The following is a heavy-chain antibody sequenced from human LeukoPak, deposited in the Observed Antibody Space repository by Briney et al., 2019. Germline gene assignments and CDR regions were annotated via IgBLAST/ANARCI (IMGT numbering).Heavy chain of an antibody. CDR1: GFTFSSYA. D-gene: IGHD3-9*01. V-gene: IGHV3-23*01. CDR2: ISSSGGST. CDR3: AKTKLRYFDWLFLDY. J-gene: IGHJ4*02. Sequence: GGSLRLSCAASGFTFSSYAMSWVRQAPGKGLEWVSAISSSGGSTYYADSVKGRFTISRDNSKNTLYLQMNSLRAEDTAVYYCAKTKLRYFDWLFLDYWGQGTLVTVSS.